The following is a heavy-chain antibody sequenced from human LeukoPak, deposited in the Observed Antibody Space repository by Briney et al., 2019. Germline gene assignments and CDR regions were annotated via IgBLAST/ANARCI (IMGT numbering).Heavy chain of an antibody. CDR2: VYYSGSA. CDR1: GGSISSSDYY. CDR3: ARAMRITIFKGGFDP. D-gene: IGHD3-3*01. Sequence: SGTLSLTCDVSGGSISSSDYYWGWVRQPPGKGLEWIGNVYYSGSASFNPSLKSQVTISVDTSKNQFSLKLSSVTAADTAVYYCARAMRITIFKGGFDPWGQGALVTVSS. J-gene: IGHJ5*02. V-gene: IGHV4-39*07.